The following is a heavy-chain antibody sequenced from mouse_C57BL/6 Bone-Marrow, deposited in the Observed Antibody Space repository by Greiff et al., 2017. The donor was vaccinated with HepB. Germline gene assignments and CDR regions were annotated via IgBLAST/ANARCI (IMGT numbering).Heavy chain of an antibody. J-gene: IGHJ2*01. CDR1: GYTFTSYW. Sequence: VQLQQPGAELVNPGASGKLSCKASGYTFTSYWMQGVKQRPGQGLEWIGEIDPSDSYTNYNQKFKGRATLTVDTSSSTAYMQLSSLTSEDSAVYYCARCYYGSSYFDYWGQGTTLTVSS. CDR2: IDPSDSYT. CDR3: ARCYYGSSYFDY. D-gene: IGHD1-1*01. V-gene: IGHV1-50*01.